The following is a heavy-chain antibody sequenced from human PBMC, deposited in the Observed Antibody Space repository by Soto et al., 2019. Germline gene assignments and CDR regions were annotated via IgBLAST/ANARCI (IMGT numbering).Heavy chain of an antibody. V-gene: IGHV3-13*01. CDR2: IGTAGDT. Sequence: GGSLRLSCAASGFTFSRYDMHWVRQATGKGLEWVSSIGTAGDTYYPGSAKGRCTISRKNANNSSHLQMNSLRGGETAAFYFGSAGRSTVPLGAFYYYGMDVWGQGTPVTVSS. CDR3: GSAGRSTVPLGAFYYYGMDV. D-gene: IGHD4-17*01. CDR1: GFTFSRYD. J-gene: IGHJ6*02.